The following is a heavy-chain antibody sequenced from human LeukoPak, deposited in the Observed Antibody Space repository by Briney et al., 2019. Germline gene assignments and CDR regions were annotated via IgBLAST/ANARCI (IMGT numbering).Heavy chain of an antibody. CDR2: ISSSSYI. J-gene: IGHJ4*02. Sequence: PGGSLRLSCAASGFTFSSYSMNWVRQAPGKGLEWVSSISSSSYIYYADSVKGRFTISRDNAKNSLYLQMNSLRAEDTAVYYCARNYYYDSSGYYPFDYWGKGTLVTVSS. CDR3: ARNYYYDSSGYYPFDY. D-gene: IGHD3-22*01. CDR1: GFTFSSYS. V-gene: IGHV3-21*01.